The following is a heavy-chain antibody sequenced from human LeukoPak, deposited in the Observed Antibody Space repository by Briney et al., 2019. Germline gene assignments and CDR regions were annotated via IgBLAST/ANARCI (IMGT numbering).Heavy chain of an antibody. D-gene: IGHD3-10*01. V-gene: IGHV3-23*01. CDR3: AKDGATGSHNWLDP. J-gene: IGHJ5*02. CDR2: ISASGVTT. Sequence: GSLRLSCAASGFTFSNAWMSWVRQAPGKGLEWVSTISASGVTTHYADSVKGRFTISRDDSKNTLYLHMNSLRVGDTAVYYCAKDGATGSHNWLDPWGQGTLVTVSS. CDR1: GFTFSNAW.